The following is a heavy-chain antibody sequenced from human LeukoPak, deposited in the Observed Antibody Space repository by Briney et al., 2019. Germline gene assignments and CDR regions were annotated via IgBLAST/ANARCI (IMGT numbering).Heavy chain of an antibody. V-gene: IGHV1-46*01. Sequence: ASVKVSCKASGYTFTSYYMHWVRQAPGQGLEWMGIINPSGGSTSYAQKFQGRVTMTRDMSTSTVYMELSSLRSEDTAVYYCARDFSLAAADYYLDYWGQGTLVTVSS. CDR2: INPSGGST. J-gene: IGHJ4*02. CDR3: ARDFSLAAADYYLDY. D-gene: IGHD6-13*01. CDR1: GYTFTSYY.